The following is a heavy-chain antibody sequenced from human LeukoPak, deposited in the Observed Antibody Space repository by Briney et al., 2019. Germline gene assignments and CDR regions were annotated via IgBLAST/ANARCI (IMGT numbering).Heavy chain of an antibody. Sequence: GGSLRLSCAASGFTVSSYEMNWVRQAPGKGLEWVSYMSSSGTVKFYADSVKGRFTISRDNAKNSLHLQMNSLRDEDTAVYYCARDWLRLGYWGQGTLVTVSS. CDR2: MSSSGTVK. CDR1: GFTVSSYE. V-gene: IGHV3-48*03. J-gene: IGHJ4*02. CDR3: ARDWLRLGY. D-gene: IGHD5-12*01.